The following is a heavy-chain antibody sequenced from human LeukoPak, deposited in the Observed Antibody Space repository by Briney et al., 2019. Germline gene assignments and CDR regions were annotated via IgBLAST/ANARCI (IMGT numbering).Heavy chain of an antibody. CDR3: ARGGCANYPRQFDY. CDR1: GLTFSDHY. CDR2: SRNKLNSYTT. D-gene: IGHD4/OR15-4a*01. J-gene: IGHJ4*02. V-gene: IGHV3-72*01. Sequence: GGSLRLSCVASGLTFSDHYMDWARQAPGKGLEWIGRSRNKLNSYTTEYAASVTGRFTISRDVSENSLYLQMNSLKTEDTAVYYCARGGCANYPRQFDYWGRGTLVTVSS.